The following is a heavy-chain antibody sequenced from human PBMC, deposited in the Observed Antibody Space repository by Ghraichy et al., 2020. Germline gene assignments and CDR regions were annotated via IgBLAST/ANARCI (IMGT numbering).Heavy chain of an antibody. D-gene: IGHD6-19*01. CDR3: AGTHRGGWPDYYYYGMDV. CDR1: GGTFSSYA. CDR2: IIPIFGTA. V-gene: IGHV1-69*13. Sequence: SVKVSCKASGGTFSSYAISWVRQAPGQGLEWMGGIIPIFGTANYAQKFQGRVTITADESTSTAYMELSSLRSEDTAVYYCAGTHRGGWPDYYYYGMDVWGQGTTVTVSS. J-gene: IGHJ6*02.